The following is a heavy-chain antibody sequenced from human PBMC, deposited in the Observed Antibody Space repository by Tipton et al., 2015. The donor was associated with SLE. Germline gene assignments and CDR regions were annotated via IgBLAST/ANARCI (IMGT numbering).Heavy chain of an antibody. CDR3: ARKTDWTRYSGMDV. V-gene: IGHV1-2*06. CDR2: INPNSGAT. CDR1: GYTFTGYY. D-gene: IGHD1-1*01. J-gene: IGHJ6*02. Sequence: VQSGAEVKKPGASVKVSCKASGYTFTGYYMHWVRQAPGQGLEWMGRINPNSGATNYAQKFQGRVTMTRDTSISTAYMQLSRLRSDDTAVYYCARKTDWTRYSGMDVWGQGTTVTVSS.